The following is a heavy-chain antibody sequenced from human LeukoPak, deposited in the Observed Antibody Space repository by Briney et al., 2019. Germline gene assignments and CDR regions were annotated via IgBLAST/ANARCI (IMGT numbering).Heavy chain of an antibody. Sequence: SETLSLTCTVSGVSISSYYWKWIRQPPGKGLEGIGYIYYSGSTNYNPSLKSRVTISVDTSKTQFSLKLSSVTAADTAVYYCARGRDGYNPFDHWGQGTLVTVSS. CDR3: ARGRDGYNPFDH. J-gene: IGHJ4*02. CDR1: GVSISSYY. V-gene: IGHV4-59*01. CDR2: IYYSGST. D-gene: IGHD5-24*01.